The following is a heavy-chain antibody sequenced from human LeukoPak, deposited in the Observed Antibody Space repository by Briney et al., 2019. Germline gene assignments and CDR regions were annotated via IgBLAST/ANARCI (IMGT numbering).Heavy chain of an antibody. CDR3: AKAGGPGWYFDC. J-gene: IGHJ4*02. CDR1: GFTFSSYA. V-gene: IGHV3-23*01. CDR2: ISDSGRNT. D-gene: IGHD6-19*01. Sequence: GGSLRLSCAASGFTFSSYAMSWVRQAPGKGLEWVSAISDSGRNTYHVDSVKGRFTISRDNSKNTLFLEVNSLRAEDTAVYYCAKAGGPGWYFDCWGQGTLVTVSS.